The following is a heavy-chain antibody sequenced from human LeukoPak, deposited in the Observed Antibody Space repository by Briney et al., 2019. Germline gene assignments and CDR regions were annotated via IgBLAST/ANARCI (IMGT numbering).Heavy chain of an antibody. Sequence: SETLSLTCAVYGESFGGFYWNWIRQSPGKGLEWLGEVNYSGGTDYNPALESRIAISADACKRQFSLKLTSVTAADTAVYYCAIRLTTSRSASATTWFDPWGQGTLVSVSS. CDR3: AIRLTTSRSASATTWFDP. CDR2: VNYSGGT. CDR1: GESFGGFY. D-gene: IGHD1-1*01. V-gene: IGHV4-34*01. J-gene: IGHJ5*02.